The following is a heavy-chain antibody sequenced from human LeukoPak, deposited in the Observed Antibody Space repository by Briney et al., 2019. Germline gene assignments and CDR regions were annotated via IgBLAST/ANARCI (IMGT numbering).Heavy chain of an antibody. CDR2: ISGFGGST. V-gene: IGHV3-23*01. CDR3: AKFDSSSCYFDY. Sequence: PGGSLRLSCAASGFTFSSYAMSWVRQAPGKGLEWVSAISGFGGSTYYAESLKGRVTIPRDNSKNTLYLQMNSLRSEDTAVYYCAKFDSSSCYFDYGGQGTLITVTA. J-gene: IGHJ4*02. CDR1: GFTFSSYA. D-gene: IGHD6-6*01.